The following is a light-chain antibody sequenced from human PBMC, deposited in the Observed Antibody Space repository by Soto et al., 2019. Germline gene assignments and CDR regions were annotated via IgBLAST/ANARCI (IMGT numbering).Light chain of an antibody. J-gene: IGKJ2*01. CDR1: QSVSH. CDR2: AAS. CDR3: QQYGGSPLYT. V-gene: IGKV3-20*01. Sequence: EIVLTQSPGTLSLSPGETATLSCRASQSVSHLAWYQQKPGQAPRLLVHAASSRATGIPDRFSGSGSGTDFTLTISRLEPEDFAVYYCQQYGGSPLYTVGQGTKVDIK.